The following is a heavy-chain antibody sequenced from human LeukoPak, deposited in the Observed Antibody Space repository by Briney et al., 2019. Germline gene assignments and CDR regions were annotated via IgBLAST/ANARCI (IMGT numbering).Heavy chain of an antibody. J-gene: IGHJ4*02. CDR2: ITDDDTT. Sequence: GGSLTLSCAASGFTFSSAWMHWVRQAPGTGLVLVSRITDDDTTTYADSVRGRFTISRDNDKNILYLQMNSLRAEDTAVYYCVRDRVGPDYWGQGTLVSVSA. D-gene: IGHD1-26*01. V-gene: IGHV3-74*03. CDR1: GFTFSSAW. CDR3: VRDRVGPDY.